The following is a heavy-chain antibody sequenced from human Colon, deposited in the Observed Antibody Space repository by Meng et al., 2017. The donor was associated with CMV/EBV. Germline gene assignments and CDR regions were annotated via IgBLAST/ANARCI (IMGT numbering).Heavy chain of an antibody. D-gene: IGHD1-1*01. CDR3: ATDGGAWNLDH. J-gene: IGHJ4*02. CDR2: IWYDETEK. Sequence: GGSLRLSCAASGFGFSTSHMHWVRQAPGKGLEWVAYIWYDETEKSSADSVRGRFTVSRDNSRNTLYLQMSRLRAEDTAIYYCATDGGAWNLDHWGQGTLVTVSS. CDR1: GFGFSTSH. V-gene: IGHV3-30*02.